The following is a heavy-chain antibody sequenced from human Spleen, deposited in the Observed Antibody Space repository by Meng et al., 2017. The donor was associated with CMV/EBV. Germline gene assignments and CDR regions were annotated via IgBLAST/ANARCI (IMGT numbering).Heavy chain of an antibody. V-gene: IGHV3-11*04. CDR3: ARDCGDCYYYYGMDV. CDR1: GFTFSDYY. CDR2: ISSSSSTI. Sequence: GGSLRLSCAASGFTFSDYYMSWIRQAPGKGLEWVSYISSSSSTIYYADSVKGRFTISRDNAKNSLYLQMNSLRAEDTAVYYCARDCGDCYYYYGMDVWGQGTTVTVSS. D-gene: IGHD2-21*01. J-gene: IGHJ6*02.